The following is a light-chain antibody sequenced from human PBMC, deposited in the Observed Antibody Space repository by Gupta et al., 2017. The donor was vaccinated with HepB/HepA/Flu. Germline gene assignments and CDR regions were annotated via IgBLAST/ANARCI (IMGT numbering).Light chain of an antibody. V-gene: IGKV2-30*02. J-gene: IGKJ5*01. CDR2: KVS. Sequence: DVVMTQSPLSLPVTLGQPASISCSSSQSLVHTEGNTYLSWLHQRQSQAPRRLIYKVSNREAGVTDRFSGSGLGNYLPLKSSRGDDEDVGGYYSKQYKHWPPVTFGQGTQVEIK. CDR3: KQYKHWPPVT. CDR1: QSLVHTEGNTY.